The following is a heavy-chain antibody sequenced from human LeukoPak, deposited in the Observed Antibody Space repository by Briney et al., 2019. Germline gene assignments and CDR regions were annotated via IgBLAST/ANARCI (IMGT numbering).Heavy chain of an antibody. Sequence: GGSVRLSCEASGCTFGSFARYWVRQAPGKALEWIAGIFGSGGSPHYADSVKGRFTISRDNSKNTVYLQITSLRAEDTAVYYCGKTTAGYSSGQKPAWPVDYWGQGTLVTVSS. V-gene: IGHV3-23*01. CDR2: IFGSGGSP. CDR3: GKTTAGYSSGQKPAWPVDY. D-gene: IGHD5-18*01. J-gene: IGHJ4*02. CDR1: GCTFGSFA.